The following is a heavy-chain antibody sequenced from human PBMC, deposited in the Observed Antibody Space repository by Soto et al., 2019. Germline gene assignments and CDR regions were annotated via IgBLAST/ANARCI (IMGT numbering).Heavy chain of an antibody. D-gene: IGHD3-10*01. V-gene: IGHV4-59*01. J-gene: IGHJ5*02. CDR2: IYYSGST. Sequence: SETLSLTCTVSGGSISSYYWSWIRQPPGKGLEWIGYIYYSGSTNYNPSLKSRVTISVDTSKNQFSLKLSSVTAADTAVYYCARDQEGRWTWFDPWGQGTLVTVSS. CDR1: GGSISSYY. CDR3: ARDQEGRWTWFDP.